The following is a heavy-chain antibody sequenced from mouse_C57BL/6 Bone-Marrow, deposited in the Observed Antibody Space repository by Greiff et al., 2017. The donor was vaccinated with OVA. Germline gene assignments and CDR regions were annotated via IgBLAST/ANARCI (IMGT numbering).Heavy chain of an antibody. Sequence: QVQLKESGPELVKPGASVKLSCKASGYTFTSYDINWVKQRPGQGLEWIGWIYPRDGSTKYNEKFKGKATLTVDTSSSTAYMELHSLTSEDSAVYFCAREVGVGTWYFDVWGTGTTVTVSS. V-gene: IGHV1-85*01. CDR3: AREVGVGTWYFDV. CDR2: IYPRDGST. D-gene: IGHD1-3*01. CDR1: GYTFTSYD. J-gene: IGHJ1*03.